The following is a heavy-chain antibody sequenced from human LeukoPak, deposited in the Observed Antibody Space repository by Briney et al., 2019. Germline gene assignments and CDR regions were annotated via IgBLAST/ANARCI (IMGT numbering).Heavy chain of an antibody. Sequence: SGGSLRLSCAASGLTFSNAWMRWVRQAPGKGLEWVGRIKSKTDGGTTDHAAPVKGRFTISRDDSKDTPYLQMNSLKTEDTAVYYCTTSRSLGYWGQGTLVTVSS. D-gene: IGHD6-13*01. CDR3: TTSRSLGY. CDR1: GLTFSNAW. J-gene: IGHJ4*02. V-gene: IGHV3-15*01. CDR2: IKSKTDGGTT.